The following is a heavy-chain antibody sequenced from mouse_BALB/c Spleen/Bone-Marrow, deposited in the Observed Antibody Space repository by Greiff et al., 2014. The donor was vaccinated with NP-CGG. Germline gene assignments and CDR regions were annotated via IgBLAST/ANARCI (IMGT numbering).Heavy chain of an antibody. Sequence: VHVKQSGAELVRPGALVKLSCKASGFNIKDYYMHWVKQRPEQGLEWIGWIDPENGNTIYDQKFQGKASITADTSSNTAYLQISSLPSEDTADDYCARGLRHTIDYWGQGTTVTVSS. V-gene: IGHV14-1*02. CDR3: ARGLRHTIDY. CDR1: GFNIKDYY. J-gene: IGHJ4*01. CDR2: IDPENGNT. D-gene: IGHD2-4*01.